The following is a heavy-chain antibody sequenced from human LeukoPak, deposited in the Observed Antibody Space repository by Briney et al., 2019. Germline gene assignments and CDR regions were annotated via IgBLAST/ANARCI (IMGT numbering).Heavy chain of an antibody. CDR3: AREYYDSSGYNYYYYYMDV. CDR2: IWYDGSNK. CDR1: GFTFSSYG. J-gene: IGHJ6*03. V-gene: IGHV3-33*01. Sequence: GGSLRLSCAAPGFTFSSYGMHWVRQAPGKGLEWVAVIWYDGSNKYYADSVKGRFTISRDNSKNTLYLQMNSLRAEDTAVYYCAREYYDSSGYNYYYYYMDVWGKGTTVTVSS. D-gene: IGHD3-22*01.